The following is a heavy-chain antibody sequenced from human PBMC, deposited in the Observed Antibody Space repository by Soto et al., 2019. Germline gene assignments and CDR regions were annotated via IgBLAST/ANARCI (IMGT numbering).Heavy chain of an antibody. J-gene: IGHJ5*02. D-gene: IGHD7-27*01. CDR2: IYPGDSDT. CDR1: GYSFTSYW. CDR3: ARRGEDHWGFPNWFDP. V-gene: IGHV5-51*01. Sequence: GESLKISCKGSGYSFTSYWIGWVRQMPGKGLEWMGIIYPGDSDTRYSPSFQGQVTILADKSISTAYLQWRSLKASDTAMYYCARRGEDHWGFPNWFDPWGQGTLVTVSS.